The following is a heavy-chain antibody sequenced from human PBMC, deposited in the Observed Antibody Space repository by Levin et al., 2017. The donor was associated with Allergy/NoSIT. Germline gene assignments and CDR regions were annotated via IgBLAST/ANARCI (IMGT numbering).Heavy chain of an antibody. J-gene: IGHJ4*02. CDR1: GGSISSYC. V-gene: IGHV4-59*08. CDR2: IYYSGST. CDR3: ARHVHYGDYFNY. D-gene: IGHD4-17*01. Sequence: PGGSLRLSCTVSGGSISSYCWSWIRQPPGKGLEWIGYIYYSGSTNYNPSLKSRVTISVDTSKNQFSLKLSSVTAADTAVYYCARHVHYGDYFNYWGQGTLVTVSS.